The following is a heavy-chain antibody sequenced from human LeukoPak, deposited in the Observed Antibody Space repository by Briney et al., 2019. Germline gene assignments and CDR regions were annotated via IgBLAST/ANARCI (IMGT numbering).Heavy chain of an antibody. D-gene: IGHD2-21*01. Sequence: SETLSLTCTVSGGSISSYYWSWIRQPPGKGLEWIGYIYYSGSTNYNPSLKSRVTISVDTSKNQFSLKLSSVTAADTAVYYCARGQYCGGDCYSGGYLDYWGQGTLVTVSS. J-gene: IGHJ4*02. CDR3: ARGQYCGGDCYSGGYLDY. CDR1: GGSISSYY. V-gene: IGHV4-59*01. CDR2: IYYSGST.